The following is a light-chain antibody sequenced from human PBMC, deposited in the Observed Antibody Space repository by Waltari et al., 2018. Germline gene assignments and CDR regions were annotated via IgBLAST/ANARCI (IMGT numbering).Light chain of an antibody. V-gene: IGLV2-14*01. CDR1: SSDVGGYNY. CDR2: DVS. J-gene: IGLJ2*01. Sequence: QSALTQPASVSGSPGQSITISCTGTSSDVGGYNYLSWYQQRPGKAPKLMIYDVSKRPSGVSNRFSGSKSGNTASLTISGLQAEDEADYYCSSYTSSSTWVFGGGTKLTVL. CDR3: SSYTSSSTWV.